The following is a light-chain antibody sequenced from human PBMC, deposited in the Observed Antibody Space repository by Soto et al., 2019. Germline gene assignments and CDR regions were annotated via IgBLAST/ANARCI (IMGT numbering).Light chain of an antibody. Sequence: QSALTQPPSASGSPGQSVTISCTGTSSDIGGYNFVSWYRHHPGKAPQVMIYEVSNRPSGVSNRFSGSKSGNTASLTISGLQPEDEGDYYCSSYTSTSTPWVFGGGTKVTVL. J-gene: IGLJ3*02. CDR2: EVS. CDR1: SSDIGGYNF. CDR3: SSYTSTSTPWV. V-gene: IGLV2-14*01.